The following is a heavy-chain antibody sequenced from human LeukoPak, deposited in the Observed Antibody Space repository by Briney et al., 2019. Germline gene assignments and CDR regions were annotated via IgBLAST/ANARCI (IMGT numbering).Heavy chain of an antibody. Sequence: GASVKVSCKVSGYTLTELSMHWVRQAPGKGLEWMGGFDPEDGETIYAQKFQGRVTMTEDTSTDTAYMELSSLRSEDTAVYYCATASQQLVRSPWYFDLWGRGTLVTVSS. V-gene: IGHV1-24*01. CDR3: ATASQQLVRSPWYFDL. J-gene: IGHJ2*01. CDR2: FDPEDGET. D-gene: IGHD6-13*01. CDR1: GYTLTELS.